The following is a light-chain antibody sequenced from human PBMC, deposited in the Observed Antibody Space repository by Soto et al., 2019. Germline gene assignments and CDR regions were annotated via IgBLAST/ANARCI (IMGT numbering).Light chain of an antibody. CDR3: ASNLGLNTYV. CDR1: SSDVGTYNL. Sequence: QSALTQPASVSGSPGQSITISCTGTSSDVGTYNLVSWYQLHPGKVPKLIIYEVFRRPSGVSDRFSGSKSGNTASLTISGLQAEDEADYQCASNLGLNTYVFGTGTNLTVL. V-gene: IGLV2-23*02. J-gene: IGLJ1*01. CDR2: EVF.